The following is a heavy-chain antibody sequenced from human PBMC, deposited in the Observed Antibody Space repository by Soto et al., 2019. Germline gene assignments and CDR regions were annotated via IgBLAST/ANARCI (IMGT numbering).Heavy chain of an antibody. CDR2: TRHDGSNT. D-gene: IGHD1-26*01. Sequence: QVQLVESGGGVVQPGRSLRLSCAASGFNFGGYGMHWVRQAPGKGLEWVAITRHDGSNTYYADSGSGRFTISRDNSKNTLYLQMNSLTVEDTAVYYCVRDGVGATTYFGYFDYWGQGTLITVSS. J-gene: IGHJ4*02. V-gene: IGHV3-33*01. CDR1: GFNFGGYG. CDR3: VRDGVGATTYFGYFDY.